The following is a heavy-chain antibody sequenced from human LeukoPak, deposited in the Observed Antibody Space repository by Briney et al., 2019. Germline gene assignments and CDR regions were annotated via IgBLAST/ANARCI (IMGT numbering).Heavy chain of an antibody. V-gene: IGHV4-59*08. CDR3: AGHCQLYGDYPTYIDY. J-gene: IGHJ4*02. Sequence: SETLSLTCTVSGGSISRYYWSWIRQPPGKGLEWIGYIYYSGSTNYNPSLKSRVTISVDTSKNQFSLKLSSVTAADTAMYYCAGHCQLYGDYPTYIDYWGQGTLVTVSS. D-gene: IGHD4-17*01. CDR2: IYYSGST. CDR1: GGSISRYY.